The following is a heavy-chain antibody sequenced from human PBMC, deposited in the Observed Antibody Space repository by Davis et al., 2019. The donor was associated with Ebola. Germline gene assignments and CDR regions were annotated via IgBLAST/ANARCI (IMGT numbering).Heavy chain of an antibody. Sequence: ASVKVSCKTSGYTFISYDISWVRQAPGQGLEWMGCITPYNGNTIYTQKLQGRVTMTTDTSTSTAYMELRSLRSDDTALYYCARGLSAVIKGGFDYWGQGTQVTVSS. CDR3: ARGLSAVIKGGFDY. D-gene: IGHD3-10*01. J-gene: IGHJ4*02. V-gene: IGHV1-18*01. CDR2: ITPYNGNT. CDR1: GYTFISYD.